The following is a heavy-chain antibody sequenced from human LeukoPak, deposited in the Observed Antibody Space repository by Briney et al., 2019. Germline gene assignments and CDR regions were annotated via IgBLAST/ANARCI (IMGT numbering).Heavy chain of an antibody. CDR2: INQDESEK. CDR1: GFTLSSHW. CDR3: ARCISFKLLWCDCFDS. D-gene: IGHD4/OR15-4a*01. V-gene: IGHV3-7*01. Sequence: GGSLRLSCAASGFTLSSHWMSWVRQAPGKGLEWVANINQDESEKYYVDSVKGRFTISRDDSKNSLYLKMNSRGGEDTAIYFCARCISFKLLWCDCFDSWGQETLITASS. J-gene: IGHJ5*01.